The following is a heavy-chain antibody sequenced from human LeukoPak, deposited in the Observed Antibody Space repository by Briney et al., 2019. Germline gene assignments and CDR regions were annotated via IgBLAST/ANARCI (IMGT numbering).Heavy chain of an antibody. D-gene: IGHD5-18*01. Sequence: ASVKVSCKASGGTLSSYAISWVRQAPGQGLEWMGGIIPIFGTAIYPQKFQGRVTITTDESTSTAYMELSSLRSEDTAVYYRAKSGTANNWFDPWGQGTLVTVSS. CDR3: AKSGTANNWFDP. J-gene: IGHJ5*02. V-gene: IGHV1-69*05. CDR2: IIPIFGTA. CDR1: GGTLSSYA.